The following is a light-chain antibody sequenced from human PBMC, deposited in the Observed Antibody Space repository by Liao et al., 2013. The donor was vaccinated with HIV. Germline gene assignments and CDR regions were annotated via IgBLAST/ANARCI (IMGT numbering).Light chain of an antibody. Sequence: SYELTQPPSVSVSPGQTASITCSGDKLGEKYACWYQQKPGQSPVLVIYEDSLRPAGIPERFSGSNSGNTATLTISGTQDIDEADYYCQAWDGSNVVFGGGTKLTVL. CDR2: EDS. CDR1: KLGEKY. V-gene: IGLV3-1*01. J-gene: IGLJ2*01. CDR3: QAWDGSNVV.